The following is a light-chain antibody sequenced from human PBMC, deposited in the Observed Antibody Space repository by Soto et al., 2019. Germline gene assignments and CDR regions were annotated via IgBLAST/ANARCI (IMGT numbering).Light chain of an antibody. V-gene: IGKV3-15*01. CDR2: DAS. CDR1: QSVSSN. CDR3: QQYNNWPPVT. Sequence: EIVMTQSPATLSASPGERVTLSCKASQSVSSNLAWYQQKPGQAPRLLIYDASSRATGVPARFSGSGSGTELTLTISSLQSEDFAVYYCQQYNNWPPVTFGQGTKVDIK. J-gene: IGKJ1*01.